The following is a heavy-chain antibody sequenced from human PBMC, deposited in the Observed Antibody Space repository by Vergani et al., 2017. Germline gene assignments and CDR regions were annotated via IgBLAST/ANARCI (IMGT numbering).Heavy chain of an antibody. J-gene: IGHJ6*03. Sequence: QVQLVQSGAEVKKPGSSVKVSCKASGGTFNSYAISWVRQAPGQGLEWMGGIIPIFGTANYAQKFQGRVTITADESTSTAYMELSSLRSEDTAVYYCAGSGYCSSTSCPYYYYYMDVWGKGTTVTVSS. CDR1: GGTFNSYA. CDR3: AGSGYCSSTSCPYYYYYMDV. CDR2: IIPIFGTA. D-gene: IGHD2-2*01. V-gene: IGHV1-69*12.